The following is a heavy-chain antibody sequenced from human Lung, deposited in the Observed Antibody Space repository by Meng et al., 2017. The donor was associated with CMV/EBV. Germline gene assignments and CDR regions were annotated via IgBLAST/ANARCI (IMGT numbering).Heavy chain of an antibody. CDR2: MNPNSGNT. CDR1: GYTFTSYD. V-gene: IGHV1-8*01. D-gene: IGHD3-9*01. CDR3: AREGLRYHYNWFDP. Sequence: SXXVSXKASGYTFTSYDINWVRQATGQGLEWMGWMNPNSGNTGYAQKFQGRVTMTRNTSISTAYMELSSLRSEDTAVYYCAREGLRYHYNWFDPWGQGTLVTVSS. J-gene: IGHJ5*02.